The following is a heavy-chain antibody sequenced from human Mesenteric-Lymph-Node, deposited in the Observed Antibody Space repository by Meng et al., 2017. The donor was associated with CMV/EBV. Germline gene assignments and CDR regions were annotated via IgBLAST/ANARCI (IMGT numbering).Heavy chain of an antibody. CDR3: ARESDFWSGFPRGGHFDF. V-gene: IGHV3-7*01. J-gene: IGHJ4*02. CDR1: GFIFSNYW. CDR2: INRDVSEK. D-gene: IGHD3-3*01. Sequence: GESLKISCAASGFIFSNYWMSWVRQAPGKGLEWVANINRDVSEKYYLDSVKGRFTISRDNAKTSLDLQMNSLRAEDSAIYYCARESDFWSGFPRGGHFDFWGQGNVVTVSS.